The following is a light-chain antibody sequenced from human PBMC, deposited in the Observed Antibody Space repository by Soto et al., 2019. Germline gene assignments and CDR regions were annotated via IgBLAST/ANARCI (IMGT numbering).Light chain of an antibody. CDR2: AAS. J-gene: IGKJ5*01. V-gene: IGKV3-20*01. Sequence: EIVLTQSPATLSVSPGERATLSCGASQSVSSNLAWYQHKPGQAPRLLIYAASTRATGISDRFSGSGSGTDFTLVISRLDPDDFAVYYCQHNGRSFGQGTRLEIK. CDR3: QHNGRS. CDR1: QSVSSN.